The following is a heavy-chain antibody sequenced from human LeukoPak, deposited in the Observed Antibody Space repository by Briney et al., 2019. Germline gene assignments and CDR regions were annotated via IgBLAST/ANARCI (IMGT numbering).Heavy chain of an antibody. Sequence: SETLSLTCGVYDGSLSGYYWTWIRQPPGKGLEWIGEVSESGGTNYNPSLKSRVTISVDTSRNQFSLTLSAVTAADTAVYFCARGWRGCSSISCRYFDYWGQGTLVTVSS. CDR1: DGSLSGYY. CDR3: ARGWRGCSSISCRYFDY. J-gene: IGHJ4*02. CDR2: VSESGGT. V-gene: IGHV4-34*01. D-gene: IGHD2-2*01.